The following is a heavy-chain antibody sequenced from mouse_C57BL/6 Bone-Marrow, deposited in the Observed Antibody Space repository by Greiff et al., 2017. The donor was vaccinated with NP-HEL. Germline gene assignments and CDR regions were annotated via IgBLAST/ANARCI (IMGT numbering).Heavy chain of an antibody. J-gene: IGHJ1*03. Sequence: VQLKESGAELVRPGTSVKVSCKASGYAFTNYLIEWVKQRPGQGLEWIGVINPGSGGTNYNEKFKGKATLTADKSSSTAYMQLSSLTSEDSAVYFCAKYGNYWYFDVWGTGTTVTVSS. V-gene: IGHV1-54*01. CDR3: AKYGNYWYFDV. CDR2: INPGSGGT. D-gene: IGHD2-1*01. CDR1: GYAFTNYL.